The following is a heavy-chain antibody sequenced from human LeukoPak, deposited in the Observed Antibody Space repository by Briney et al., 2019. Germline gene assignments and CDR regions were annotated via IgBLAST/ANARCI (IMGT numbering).Heavy chain of an antibody. CDR1: GGSFSGYY. Sequence: SETLSLTCAVYGGSFSGYYWSWIRQPPGKGLEWIGEINHSGSTNYNPSLKSQVTISVDTSKNQFSLKLSSVTAADTAVYYCARGIRLWMDVWGKGTTVTVSS. J-gene: IGHJ6*04. D-gene: IGHD5-12*01. CDR3: ARGIRLWMDV. CDR2: INHSGST. V-gene: IGHV4-34*01.